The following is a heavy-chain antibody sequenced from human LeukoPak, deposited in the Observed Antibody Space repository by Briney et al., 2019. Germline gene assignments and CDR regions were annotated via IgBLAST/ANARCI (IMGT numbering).Heavy chain of an antibody. Sequence: SETLSLTCSVSGGSIGTFFWSWIRQPPGKGLEWIGYFYYSGSTNYNPSLKTRVTISVDTSKNQFSLKVSSVTAADTAVYYCARKRTGDQGYYFDYWGQGTLVTVSS. V-gene: IGHV4-59*01. J-gene: IGHJ4*02. D-gene: IGHD1-1*01. CDR2: FYYSGST. CDR1: GGSIGTFF. CDR3: ARKRTGDQGYYFDY.